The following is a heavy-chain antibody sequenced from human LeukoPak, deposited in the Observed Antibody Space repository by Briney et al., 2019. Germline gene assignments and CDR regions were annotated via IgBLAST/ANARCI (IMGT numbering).Heavy chain of an antibody. CDR1: GYTFTSYG. CDR2: ISAYNGNT. Sequence: ASVKVSCKASGYTFTSYGISWVRQAPGQGLEWMGWISAYNGNTNYAQKLQGRVTMTTDTSTSTAYMELRSLGSDDTAVYYCARGPRVIAVAGSWGGDYWGQGTLVTVSS. J-gene: IGHJ4*02. D-gene: IGHD6-19*01. CDR3: ARGPRVIAVAGSWGGDY. V-gene: IGHV1-18*01.